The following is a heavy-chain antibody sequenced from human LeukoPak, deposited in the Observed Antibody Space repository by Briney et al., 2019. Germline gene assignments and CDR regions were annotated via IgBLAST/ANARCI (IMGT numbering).Heavy chain of an antibody. J-gene: IGHJ4*02. Sequence: GGSLRLACAASGFTFSSYSMKWVRQAPGKGLEWVSSISSSSSYIYYADSVKGRFTISRDNAKNSLYLQMNSLRAEDTAVYYCARLEMATAFDYWGQGTLVTVSS. CDR2: ISSSSSYI. CDR3: ARLEMATAFDY. D-gene: IGHD5-24*01. CDR1: GFTFSSYS. V-gene: IGHV3-21*01.